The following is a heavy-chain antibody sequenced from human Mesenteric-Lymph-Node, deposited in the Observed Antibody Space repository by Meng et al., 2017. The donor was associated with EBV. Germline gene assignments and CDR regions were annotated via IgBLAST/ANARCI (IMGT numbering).Heavy chain of an antibody. CDR1: GFTFSSYH. D-gene: IGHD3-10*01. Sequence: EVQLVESGGGLVNPGGSLRLSCAASGFTFSSYHMNWVRQAPGKGLEWVSSISSNSTYIYYADSVKGRLTISRDNAKNSLYLQMNSLRAEDTAVYYCASGAVPGYWGQGTLVTVSS. V-gene: IGHV3-21*01. CDR2: ISSNSTYI. CDR3: ASGAVPGY. J-gene: IGHJ4*02.